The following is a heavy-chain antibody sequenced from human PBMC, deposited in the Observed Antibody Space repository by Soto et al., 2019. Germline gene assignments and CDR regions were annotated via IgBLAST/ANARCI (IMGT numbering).Heavy chain of an antibody. V-gene: IGHV3-9*01. J-gene: IGHJ4*02. CDR3: VKGVHMSLHDRLDS. Sequence: VQLGESGGGLVEPGRSLRLSCTGSGFSFDDYAFHWVRQRPGKGLEWVAGLNWNGDNIAYADAVRGRVTISRDNGKNALYLQMNGLRPDDTAFYYCVKGVHMSLHDRLDSWGQGTMVTVSS. CDR2: LNWNGDNI. D-gene: IGHD2-8*01. CDR1: GFSFDDYA.